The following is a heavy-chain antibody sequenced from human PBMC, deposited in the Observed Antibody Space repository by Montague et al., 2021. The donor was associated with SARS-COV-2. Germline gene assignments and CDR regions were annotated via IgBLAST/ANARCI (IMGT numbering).Heavy chain of an antibody. Sequence: SETLSLTCAVYGGSFSGYYWSWIRQPPGKGLEWIGEINHSGSTNYNPSLKSRVTISVDTSKNQFSLKLSSVTAADTAVYYCARGPHSSSWHYYYYYGMDVWAKGPRSPSP. D-gene: IGHD6-13*01. CDR3: ARGPHSSSWHYYYYYGMDV. V-gene: IGHV4-34*01. CDR1: GGSFSGYY. CDR2: INHSGST. J-gene: IGHJ6*02.